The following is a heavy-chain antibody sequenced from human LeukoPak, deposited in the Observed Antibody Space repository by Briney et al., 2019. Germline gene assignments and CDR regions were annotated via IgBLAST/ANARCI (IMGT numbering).Heavy chain of an antibody. CDR3: ARATSDSSGYPVSDY. CDR2: ISYDGSNK. CDR1: GFTFSSYA. Sequence: GRSLRLSCAASGFTFSSYAMHWVRQAPGKGLEWVAVISYDGSNKYYADSVKGRFTISRDNSKNTLYLQMNSLRAEDSGIYYCARATSDSSGYPVSDYWGQGTLVTVSS. J-gene: IGHJ4*02. V-gene: IGHV3-30-3*01. D-gene: IGHD3-22*01.